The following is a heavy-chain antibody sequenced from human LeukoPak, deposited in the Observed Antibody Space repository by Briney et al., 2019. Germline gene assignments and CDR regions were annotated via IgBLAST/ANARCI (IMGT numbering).Heavy chain of an antibody. J-gene: IGHJ4*02. CDR1: GFSFSNYG. V-gene: IGHV3-21*05. Sequence: GGSLRLSCKVSGFSFSNYGMDWVRQVPGKGLEWLSFIDSSSYTSYADSVKGRFTISGDNAENSLYLQMSSLTVEDTAVYYCARDPNGNPDFDYWGQGTLVTVSS. CDR3: ARDPNGNPDFDY. CDR2: IDSSSYT. D-gene: IGHD2-8*01.